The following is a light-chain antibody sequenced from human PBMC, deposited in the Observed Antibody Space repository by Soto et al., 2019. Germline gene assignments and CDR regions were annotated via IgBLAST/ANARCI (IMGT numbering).Light chain of an antibody. Sequence: EVVRTQSPATLSLSPGERATLSCRASQSVSINLAWYQQKPGQAPRLLIYAASSRATGIPDRFSGSGSGTDFTLTISRLEPEDFVVYSCQQYGSSPGTFGQGTRLEIK. CDR2: AAS. J-gene: IGKJ5*01. CDR3: QQYGSSPGT. CDR1: QSVSIN. V-gene: IGKV3-20*01.